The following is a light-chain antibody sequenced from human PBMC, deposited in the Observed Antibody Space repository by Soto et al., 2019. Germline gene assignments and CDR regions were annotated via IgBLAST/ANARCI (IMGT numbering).Light chain of an antibody. J-gene: IGKJ1*01. CDR1: QSISSW. V-gene: IGKV1-5*03. Sequence: DIQMTQSPSTLSASVGDRVTITCRASQSISSWLAWYQQKPGKAPKVLIYKASTLDSGVPSRFSGSGSGTEFTLTISSLQPDDSATYYCQQYNTYSRTFGQGTKV. CDR3: QQYNTYSRT. CDR2: KAS.